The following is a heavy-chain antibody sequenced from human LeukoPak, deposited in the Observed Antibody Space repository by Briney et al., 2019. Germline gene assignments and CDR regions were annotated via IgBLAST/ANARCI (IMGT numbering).Heavy chain of an antibody. Sequence: GGSLRLSCAASGFTFSSYAMSWVRQAPGKGLEWVSAISGSGGSTYYADSVKGRFTISRDNSKNTLYLQMNSLGAEDTAVYYCAKDSLGYCSGGSCYSDYWGQGTLVTVSS. J-gene: IGHJ4*02. CDR2: ISGSGGST. D-gene: IGHD2-15*01. CDR3: AKDSLGYCSGGSCYSDY. CDR1: GFTFSSYA. V-gene: IGHV3-23*01.